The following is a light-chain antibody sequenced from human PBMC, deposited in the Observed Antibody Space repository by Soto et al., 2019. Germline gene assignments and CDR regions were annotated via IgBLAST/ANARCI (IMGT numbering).Light chain of an antibody. J-gene: IGLJ2*01. Sequence: QSALTQPASVSGSPGQSITISCTGTSSDVGGYDYVSWYQQYAGKAPKLTIYNVRNRPSGVSNRFSGSKSRNTASLTISGLQPGDEADCFCSSYTNSGTVLFGGGTKLTVL. CDR1: SSDVGGYDY. CDR3: SSYTNSGTVL. V-gene: IGLV2-14*01. CDR2: NVR.